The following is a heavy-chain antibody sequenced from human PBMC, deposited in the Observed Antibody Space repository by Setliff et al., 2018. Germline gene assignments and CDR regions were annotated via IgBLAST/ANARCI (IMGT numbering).Heavy chain of an antibody. CDR1: GGSISSSDFY. CDR2: IYYSGTT. V-gene: IGHV4-39*02. D-gene: IGHD2-2*01. CDR3: ARDASTSDGRNAFDI. J-gene: IGHJ3*02. Sequence: SETLSLTCTVSGGSISSSDFYWGWIRQPPGKGLEWIGSIYYSGTTYYNPSLKSPVTISIDTSKNQFSLKLSSVTAADTAIYYCARDASTSDGRNAFDIWGQGTMVTVSS.